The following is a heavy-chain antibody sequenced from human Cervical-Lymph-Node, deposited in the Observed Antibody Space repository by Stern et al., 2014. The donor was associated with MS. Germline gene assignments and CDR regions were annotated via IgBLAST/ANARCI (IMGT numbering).Heavy chain of an antibody. D-gene: IGHD6-6*01. V-gene: IGHV2-5*02. CDR1: GFSLTTNGVA. CDR2: IYWDDDT. J-gene: IGHJ4*02. CDR3: AHRDDWQLDFAY. Sequence: QVTLKESGTTLVIPTQTLTLTCTFSGFSLTTNGVAVGWIRQPPGKALEWLALIYWDDDTRYSPSLKSRLTITKDTSKNQVLLTMTNVEPVDTATYYCAHRDDWQLDFAYWGQGILVTVSS.